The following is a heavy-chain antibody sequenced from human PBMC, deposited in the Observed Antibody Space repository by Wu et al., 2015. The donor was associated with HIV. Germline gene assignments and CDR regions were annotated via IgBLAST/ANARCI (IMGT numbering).Heavy chain of an antibody. CDR2: INPSGGST. J-gene: IGHJ3*01. Sequence: QVQLVQSGAEVKKPGASVKVSCKASGYTFTSYYMHWVRQAPGQGLEWMGIINPSGGSTSYAQKFQGRVTMTRDTSTSTVYMELSSLRSEDTAVYYCAREGRISGSYSRGAFDSLGPRDNGHRLF. CDR3: AREGRISGSYSRGAFDS. CDR1: GYTFTSYY. V-gene: IGHV1-46*01. D-gene: IGHD1-26*01.